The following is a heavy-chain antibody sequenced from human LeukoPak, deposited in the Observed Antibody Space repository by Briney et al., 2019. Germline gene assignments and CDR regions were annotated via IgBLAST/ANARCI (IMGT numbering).Heavy chain of an antibody. CDR3: ARVEGGYSYGYLDY. Sequence: GGSLRLSCAASGFTVSSNYMSWVRQAPGKGLEWVSVIYSGGSTYYADSVKGRFTFSRDNSKNTLYLQMNSLRAEDTAVYYCARVEGGYSYGYLDYWGQGTLVTVSS. CDR1: GFTVSSNY. V-gene: IGHV3-53*01. CDR2: IYSGGST. D-gene: IGHD5-18*01. J-gene: IGHJ4*02.